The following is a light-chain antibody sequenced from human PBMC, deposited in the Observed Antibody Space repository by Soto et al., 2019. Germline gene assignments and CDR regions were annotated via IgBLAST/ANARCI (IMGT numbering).Light chain of an antibody. Sequence: IQMTQSPSSLSASVGDRVTITCRASQGISNYLAWYQQKPGKVPKLLIYAASTLHSGVPSRFSGSGYGTDFTLTISSLQPEDFATYYCLLDFNYFWAFGQGTKA. CDR2: AAS. V-gene: IGKV1-6*01. CDR3: LLDFNYFWA. CDR1: QGISNY. J-gene: IGKJ1*01.